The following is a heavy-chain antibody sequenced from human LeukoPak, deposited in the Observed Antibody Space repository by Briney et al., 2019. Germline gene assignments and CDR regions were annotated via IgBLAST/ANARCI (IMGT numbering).Heavy chain of an antibody. Sequence: GGSLRLSCETSQFTFRTYAMHWVRQAPGKGLEWVALITYDGSSKYYADSVRGRFSISRDNSRNTLYLEMNSLRRDDTAVYFCARVHTERASLPPFDHWGQGSLVTVSS. CDR3: ARVHTERASLPPFDH. CDR2: ITYDGSSK. D-gene: IGHD1-26*01. J-gene: IGHJ4*02. V-gene: IGHV3-30*04. CDR1: QFTFRTYA.